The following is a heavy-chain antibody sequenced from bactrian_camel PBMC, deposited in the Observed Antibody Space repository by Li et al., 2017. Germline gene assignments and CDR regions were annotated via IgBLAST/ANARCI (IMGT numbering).Heavy chain of an antibody. Sequence: HVQLVESGGGSVQAGGSLRLSCVASGFSASEYYMAWFRQAPGKEREGVAAIDHAGNTTYAYSVKDRFTISRDSAANTLYLQMNSLKPEDTAIYFCAADRCNRQLAGGYSYWGQGTQVTVS. CDR1: GFSASEYY. J-gene: IGHJ4*01. CDR3: AADRCNRQLAGGYSY. V-gene: IGHV3S53*01. CDR2: IDHAGNT. D-gene: IGHD2*01.